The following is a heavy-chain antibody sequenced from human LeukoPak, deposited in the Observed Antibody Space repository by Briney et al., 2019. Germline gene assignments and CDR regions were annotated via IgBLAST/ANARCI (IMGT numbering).Heavy chain of an antibody. V-gene: IGHV3-74*01. J-gene: IGHJ5*02. CDR3: VRDLVGRDDT. D-gene: IGHD1-26*01. CDR1: GFTFSSCW. Sequence: GGSLRLSCAASGFTFSSCWFHWVRQAPGEGPVWVSRTNPDGSSTDHADSVRGRFVISRDNARNTLYLQMNSLRAEDTAVYYCVRDLVGRDDTWGQGTLVTVSS. CDR2: TNPDGSST.